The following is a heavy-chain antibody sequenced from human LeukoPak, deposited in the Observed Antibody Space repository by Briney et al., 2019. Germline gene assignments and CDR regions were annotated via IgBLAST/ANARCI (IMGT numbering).Heavy chain of an antibody. CDR1: GGSFSGYY. CDR2: INHSGST. CDR3: ARAGRDGYNHHDAFDI. Sequence: PSETLSLTCAVYGGSFSGYYWSWVRQPPGKGLEWIGEINHSGSTNYNPSLKSRVTISVDTSKNQFSLKLSSVTAADTAVYYCARAGRDGYNHHDAFDIWGQGTMVTVSS. J-gene: IGHJ3*02. D-gene: IGHD5-24*01. V-gene: IGHV4-34*01.